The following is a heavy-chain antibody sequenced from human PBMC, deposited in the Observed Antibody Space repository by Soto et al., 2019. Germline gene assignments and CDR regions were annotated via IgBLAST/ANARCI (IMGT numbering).Heavy chain of an antibody. D-gene: IGHD2-21*02. J-gene: IGHJ5*02. CDR3: AKTALGWLDP. Sequence: SETLSLTCSVSGGSINSYYWSWIRQPPGKGLEWIGYIFYSGRSGSTNYNPSLKSRVTISVDTSKNQFSLKVSSVTAADTAVYYCAKTALGWLDPWGQGTLVTVYS. CDR1: GGSINSYY. V-gene: IGHV4-59*01. CDR2: IFYSGRSGST.